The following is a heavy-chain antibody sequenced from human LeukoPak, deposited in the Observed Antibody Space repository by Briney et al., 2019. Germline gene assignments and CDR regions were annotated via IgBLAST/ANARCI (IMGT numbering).Heavy chain of an antibody. Sequence: GGSLRLSCAASGFTVSSNYMSWVRQAPGKGLEWVSVIYSGGSTYYADSVKGRFTISRDNSKNTLYLQMNSLRAEDTAVYYCARDRAGYCSGGSCYSYGMDVWGQGTTVTVSS. J-gene: IGHJ6*02. CDR2: IYSGGST. D-gene: IGHD2-15*01. CDR1: GFTVSSNY. V-gene: IGHV3-53*01. CDR3: ARDRAGYCSGGSCYSYGMDV.